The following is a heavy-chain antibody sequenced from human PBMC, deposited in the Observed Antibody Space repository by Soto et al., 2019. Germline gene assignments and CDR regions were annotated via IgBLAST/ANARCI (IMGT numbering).Heavy chain of an antibody. J-gene: IGHJ6*02. CDR2: INPNSGGT. CDR3: ARDPXYYDILTGYHTNYGMDV. D-gene: IGHD3-9*01. Sequence: ASVKVSCKASGYTFTGYYMHWVRQAPGQGIEWMGWINPNSGGTNYAQKFQGRVTMTRDTSISTAYMVLSRLRSDDTAVYYCARDPXYYDILTGYHTNYGMDVWGQGTTVTVSS. V-gene: IGHV1-2*02. CDR1: GYTFTGYY.